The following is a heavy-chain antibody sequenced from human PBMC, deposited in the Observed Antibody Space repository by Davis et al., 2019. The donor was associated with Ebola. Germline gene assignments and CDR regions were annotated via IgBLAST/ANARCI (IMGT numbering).Heavy chain of an antibody. V-gene: IGHV4-39*01. CDR3: ASGGYSGYDGYFDD. D-gene: IGHD5-12*01. Sequence: SETLSLTCTVSGASISANDYYWGWIRQPPGKGLEWIGTIYYSGSTDYNPSLERRVTLSADTSKNQFSLKLTSVTAADTAVYYCASGGYSGYDGYFDDWGQGTLVTVSS. CDR2: IYYSGST. J-gene: IGHJ4*02. CDR1: GASISANDYY.